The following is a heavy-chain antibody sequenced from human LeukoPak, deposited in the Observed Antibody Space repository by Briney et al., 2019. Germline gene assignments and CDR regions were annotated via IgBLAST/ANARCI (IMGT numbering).Heavy chain of an antibody. CDR3: ARDTPVGGSYYYYYMDV. CDR1: GGTFSSYA. V-gene: IGHV1-69*04. D-gene: IGHD3-16*01. J-gene: IGHJ6*03. CDR2: IIPIFGIA. Sequence: ASVKVSCKASGGTFSSYAISWVRQAPGQGLEWMGRIIPIFGIANYAQKFQGRVTITADKSTSTAYMELSSLRSEDTAVYYCARDTPVGGSYYYYYMDVWGKGTTVTVSS.